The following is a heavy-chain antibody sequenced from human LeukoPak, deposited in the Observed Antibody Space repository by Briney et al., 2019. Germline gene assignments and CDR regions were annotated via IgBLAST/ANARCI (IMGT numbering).Heavy chain of an antibody. CDR3: ARDTGIQLWLHYFDY. V-gene: IGHV4-38-2*02. CDR2: IYHSGST. J-gene: IGHJ4*02. CDR1: GYSISSGYY. D-gene: IGHD5-18*01. Sequence: PSETLSLTCTVSGYSISSGYYWGWIRQPPGKGLEWIGSIYHSGSTYYNPSLKRRVTISVDTSKNQFSLKLSSVTAADTAVYYCARDTGIQLWLHYFDYWGQGTLVTVSS.